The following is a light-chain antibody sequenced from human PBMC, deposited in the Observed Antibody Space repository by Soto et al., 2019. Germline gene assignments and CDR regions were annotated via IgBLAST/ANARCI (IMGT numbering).Light chain of an antibody. Sequence: QSVVAQRACVSGSPGQSITISWTGTSTDVGRYNYVSWYQQHPGKAPKLIIYEVSNRPSGVSNRFSGSKSGNTASLTISGLQAEDEADYYCSSYTPSSTLFGGGTKVTVL. CDR1: STDVGRYNY. CDR3: SSYTPSSTL. J-gene: IGLJ2*01. CDR2: EVS. V-gene: IGLV2-14*01.